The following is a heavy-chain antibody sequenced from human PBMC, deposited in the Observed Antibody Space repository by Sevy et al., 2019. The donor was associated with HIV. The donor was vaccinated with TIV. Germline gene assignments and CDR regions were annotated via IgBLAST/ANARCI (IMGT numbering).Heavy chain of an antibody. CDR3: ARDALLRGGYLDY. D-gene: IGHD3-10*01. CDR2: INPNSGGT. CDR1: GYTFTGYY. Sequence: ASVKVSCKASGYTFTGYYIHWVRQAPGQGREWMGWINPNSGGTNYAQKLQGRVTMTRDTSISTAYMELSRLRSDDTAVYYCARDALLRGGYLDYWGQGTLVTVSS. J-gene: IGHJ4*02. V-gene: IGHV1-2*02.